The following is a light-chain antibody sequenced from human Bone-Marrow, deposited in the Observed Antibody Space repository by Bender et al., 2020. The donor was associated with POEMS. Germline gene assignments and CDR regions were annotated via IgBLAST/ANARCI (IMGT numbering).Light chain of an antibody. V-gene: IGLV2-14*03. CDR3: SSYAGGGVL. J-gene: IGLJ2*01. CDR2: DVS. Sequence: QSALTQPRSVSGSPGQSITISCTGTSSDIGAFNYVSWYQQHPGKAPKVMIYDVSNRPSGVSNRFSGSKSGNSAFLTISGLQAEDEADYYCSSYAGGGVLLAGGTKLTVL. CDR1: SSDIGAFNY.